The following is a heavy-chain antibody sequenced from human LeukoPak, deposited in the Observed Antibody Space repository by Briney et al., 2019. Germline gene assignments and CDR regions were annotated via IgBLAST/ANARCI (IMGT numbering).Heavy chain of an antibody. J-gene: IGHJ5*02. CDR1: GGSISSYY. CDR3: ARGGNCSGGSCYYRNPYNWFDP. Sequence: SETLSLTCTVSGGSISSYYWSWVRQPPGKGLEWIGYIYHSGSTYYNPSLKSRVTISVDRSKNQFSLKLSSVTAADTAVYYCARGGNCSGGSCYYRNPYNWFDPWGQGTLVTVSS. V-gene: IGHV4-59*12. CDR2: IYHSGST. D-gene: IGHD2-15*01.